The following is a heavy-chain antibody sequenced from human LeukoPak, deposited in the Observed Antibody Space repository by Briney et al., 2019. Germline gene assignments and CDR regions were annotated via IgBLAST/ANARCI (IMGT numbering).Heavy chain of an antibody. D-gene: IGHD5-18*01. CDR2: INAGNGNT. CDR1: GYTFTSYA. J-gene: IGHJ3*02. Sequence: ASVKVSCKASGYTFTSYAMHWVRQAPGQRLEWMGWINAGNGNTKYSQKFQGRVTITRDTSASTAYMELSSLRSEDTAVYYCARDYTWIQGDDAFDIWGQGTMVTVSS. CDR3: ARDYTWIQGDDAFDI. V-gene: IGHV1-3*01.